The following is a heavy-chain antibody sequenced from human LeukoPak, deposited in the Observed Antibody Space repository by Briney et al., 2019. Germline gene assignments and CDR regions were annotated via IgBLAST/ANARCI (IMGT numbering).Heavy chain of an antibody. J-gene: IGHJ4*02. V-gene: IGHV3-30*19. CDR2: ISYDGSNK. CDR3: ARAPRQDSSSWFFNY. Sequence: GGSLRLSCAASGFTFSSYGMHWVRQAPGKGLEWVTVISYDGSNKYYADSVRGRFTISRDNSKNTLSLQMNSLRADDTAVYYCARAPRQDSSSWFFNYWGQGTLVTASS. D-gene: IGHD6-13*01. CDR1: GFTFSSYG.